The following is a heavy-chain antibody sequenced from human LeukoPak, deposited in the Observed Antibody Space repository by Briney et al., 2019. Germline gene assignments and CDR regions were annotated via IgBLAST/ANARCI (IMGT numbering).Heavy chain of an antibody. V-gene: IGHV1-46*01. CDR2: INPSGGTT. CDR1: GYTFTKYF. D-gene: IGHD5-12*01. CDR3: ARVEGGYDSSGGY. Sequence: ASVKVSCKASGYTFTKYFIHWVRQAPGQGLEWMGIINPSGGTTSYAQRFQGRVTMTRDTTTTTVYMELSSLNYDDTAIYYCARVEGGYDSSGGYWGQGTLVTVSS. J-gene: IGHJ4*02.